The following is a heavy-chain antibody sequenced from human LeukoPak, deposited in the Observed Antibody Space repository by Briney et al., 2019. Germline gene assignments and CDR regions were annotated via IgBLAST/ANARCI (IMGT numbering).Heavy chain of an antibody. CDR3: AKEDRSSSRSYFAY. CDR2: ISGGGGGT. CDR1: GFAFSIFV. V-gene: IGHV3-23*01. Sequence: PGGSLRLSCAASGFAFSIFVMLWVREAPAMGLVEVSSISGGGGGTYYADSVKGRFTISRDNAKNTLYLQMNSVRAEYTAVYYCAKEDRSSSRSYFAYWGQGALVTVSS. D-gene: IGHD6-6*01. J-gene: IGHJ4*02.